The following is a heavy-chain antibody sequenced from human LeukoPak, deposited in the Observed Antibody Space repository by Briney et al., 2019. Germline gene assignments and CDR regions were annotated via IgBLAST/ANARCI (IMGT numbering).Heavy chain of an antibody. V-gene: IGHV3-30*18. D-gene: IGHD2-2*01. CDR3: AKDTTCSSTSCLAYYYYGMDV. CDR2: ISYDGSNK. J-gene: IGHJ6*04. CDR1: GFTFSSYG. Sequence: PGRSLRLSCAASGFTFSSYGMHWVRQAPGKGPEWVAVISYDGSNKYYADSVKGRFTISRDNSKNTLYLQMNSLRAEDTAVYYCAKDTTCSSTSCLAYYYYGMDVWGKGTTVTVSS.